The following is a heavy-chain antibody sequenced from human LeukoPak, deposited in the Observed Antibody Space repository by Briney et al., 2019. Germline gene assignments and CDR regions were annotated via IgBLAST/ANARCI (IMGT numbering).Heavy chain of an antibody. CDR3: ARARNYYDSSGFYYEGDAFDI. V-gene: IGHV4-59*01. J-gene: IGHJ3*02. CDR1: GGSITSYY. Sequence: SETLSLTCTVSGGSITSYYWSWIRQPPGKGLEWIGYIYSSGSTNYNPSLKSRVTISVDTSKNQFSLKLSSVTAADTAVYYCARARNYYDSSGFYYEGDAFDIWGQGTMVTVSS. D-gene: IGHD3-22*01. CDR2: IYSSGST.